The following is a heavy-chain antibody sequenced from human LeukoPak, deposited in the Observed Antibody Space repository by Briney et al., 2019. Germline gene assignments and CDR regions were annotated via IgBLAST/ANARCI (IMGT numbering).Heavy chain of an antibody. D-gene: IGHD1-26*01. J-gene: IGHJ6*03. CDR2: ISSSSSYI. CDR3: AKGVGTSYHYHMDV. V-gene: IGHV3-21*01. Sequence: PGGSLRLSCAASGFTFSSYSMNWVRQAPGKGLEWVSSISSSSSYIYYADSVKGRFTISRDNAKNSLYLQMNSLRAEDTAVYYCAKGVGTSYHYHMDVWGKGTTVIVSS. CDR1: GFTFSSYS.